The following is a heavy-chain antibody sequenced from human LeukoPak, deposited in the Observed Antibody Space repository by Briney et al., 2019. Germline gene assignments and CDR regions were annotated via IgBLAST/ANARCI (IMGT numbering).Heavy chain of an antibody. Sequence: SQTLSLTCAVSGGSISSGGYSWSWIWQPPGKGLEWIGYIYHSGSTYYNPSLKSRVTISVDRSKNQFSLKLSSVTAADTAVYYCARANVLLWFGELSNWFDPWGQGTLVTVSS. CDR3: ARANVLLWFGELSNWFDP. D-gene: IGHD3-10*01. J-gene: IGHJ5*02. CDR1: GGSISSGGYS. V-gene: IGHV4-30-2*01. CDR2: IYHSGST.